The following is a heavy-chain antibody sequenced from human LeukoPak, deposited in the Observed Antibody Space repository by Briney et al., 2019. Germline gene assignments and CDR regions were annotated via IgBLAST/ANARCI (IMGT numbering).Heavy chain of an antibody. V-gene: IGHV3-33*01. CDR3: ARDSGTWFYLQD. CDR1: GFSFGSYG. Sequence: GRSLRLSCAASGFSFGSYGMHWVRQAPGKGLEWVAFIRYGGSHQFYADSVRGRFTISRDNPKNTLYLQMNSLGGEDTAVYFCARDSGTWFYLQDWGQGTLVTVSS. J-gene: IGHJ1*01. D-gene: IGHD2/OR15-2a*01. CDR2: IRYGGSHQ.